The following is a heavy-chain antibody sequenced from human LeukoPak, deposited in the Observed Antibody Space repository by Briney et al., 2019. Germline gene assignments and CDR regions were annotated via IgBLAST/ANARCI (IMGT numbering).Heavy chain of an antibody. CDR3: ARLQRYGDPAEYFQH. CDR2: IYPGDSDT. CDR1: GYSFTSYW. Sequence: PGESLKISCKGSGYSFTSYWIGWVRQMPGKGLEWMGIIYPGDSDTRYSPSFQGQVTISADKSISTAYLQWSSLKASDTAKYYCARLQRYGDPAEYFQHWGQGTLVTVSS. D-gene: IGHD4-17*01. J-gene: IGHJ1*01. V-gene: IGHV5-51*01.